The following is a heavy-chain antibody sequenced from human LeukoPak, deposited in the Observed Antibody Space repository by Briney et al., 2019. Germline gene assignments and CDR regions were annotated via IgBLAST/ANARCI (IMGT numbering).Heavy chain of an antibody. CDR2: SIPILGIA. D-gene: IGHD3-10*01. CDR1: GGTFSSYT. V-gene: IGHV1-69*02. J-gene: IGHJ5*02. Sequence: SVKVSCKASGGTFSSYTISWVRQAPGQRLEWMGRSIPILGIANYAQKFQGRVTITADKSTSTAYMELSSLRSEDTAVYYCARVTGFEELFPYNWFDPWGQGTLVTVSS. CDR3: ARVTGFEELFPYNWFDP.